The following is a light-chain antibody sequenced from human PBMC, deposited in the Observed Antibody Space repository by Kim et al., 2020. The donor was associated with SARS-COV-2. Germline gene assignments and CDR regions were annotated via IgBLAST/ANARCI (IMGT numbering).Light chain of an antibody. CDR1: QTITTY. CDR2: GAS. CDR3: QQSYSAPWT. V-gene: IGKV1-39*01. J-gene: IGKJ1*01. Sequence: DIQMTQSPSSLSASVGDRVTITCRASQTITTYLNWYQQKPGKAPKLLIYGASSLQSGVPSRFSGSGSGTHFTLTVSSLQPEDFATYSCQQSYSAPWTFGQGTKVDIK.